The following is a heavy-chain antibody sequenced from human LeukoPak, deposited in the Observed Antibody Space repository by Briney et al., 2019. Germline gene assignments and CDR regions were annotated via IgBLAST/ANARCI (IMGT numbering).Heavy chain of an antibody. J-gene: IGHJ4*02. V-gene: IGHV3-23*01. D-gene: IGHD5-24*01. CDR2: ISGSGGST. CDR3: NRGDGYHRPRRDY. Sequence: PGGSLRLSCAASGFTFSSYAMSWVRQAPGKGLEWVSAISGSGGSTYYADSVKGRFTISRDNSKNTLYLQMNSLRAEDTAVYFCNRGDGYHRPRRDYWGQGTLVTVSS. CDR1: GFTFSSYA.